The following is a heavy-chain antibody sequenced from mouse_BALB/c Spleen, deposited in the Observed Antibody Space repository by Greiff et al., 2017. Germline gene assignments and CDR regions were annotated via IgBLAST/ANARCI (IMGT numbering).Heavy chain of an antibody. V-gene: IGHV5-6*01. D-gene: IGHD3-1*01. Sequence: EVKLVESGGDLVKPGGSLKLSCAASGFTFSSYGMSWVRQTPDKRLEWVATISSGGSYTYYPDSVKGRFTISRDNAKNTLYLQMSSLKSEDTAMYYCARHTARVYAMDYWGQGTSVTVSS. CDR1: GFTFSSYG. CDR2: ISSGGSYT. J-gene: IGHJ4*01. CDR3: ARHTARVYAMDY.